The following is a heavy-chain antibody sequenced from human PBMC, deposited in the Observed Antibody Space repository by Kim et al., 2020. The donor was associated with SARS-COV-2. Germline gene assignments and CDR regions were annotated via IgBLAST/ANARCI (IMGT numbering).Heavy chain of an antibody. J-gene: IGHJ6*02. CDR3: AKGLIAARWGLYYYYYGMDV. V-gene: IGHV3-23*01. D-gene: IGHD6-6*01. CDR2: ISGSGGST. Sequence: GGSLRLSCAASGFTFSSYAMSWVRQAPGKGLEWVSAISGSGGSTYYADSVKGRFTISRDNSKNTLYLQMNSLRAEDTAVYYCAKGLIAARWGLYYYYYGMDVWGQGTTVTVSS. CDR1: GFTFSSYA.